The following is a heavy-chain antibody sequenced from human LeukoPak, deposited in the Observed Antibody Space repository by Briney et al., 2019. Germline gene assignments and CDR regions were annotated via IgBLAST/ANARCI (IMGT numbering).Heavy chain of an antibody. Sequence: SETLSLTCTVSGGSISSSSYYWGWIRQPPGKGLEWIGSIYYSGSTYYNPSLKSRVTISVDTSKNQFSLKLSSVTAADTAVYYCARGRWDDSSGYYPSGCFDYWGQGTLVTVSS. V-gene: IGHV4-39*07. CDR1: GGSISSSSYY. J-gene: IGHJ4*02. CDR2: IYYSGST. D-gene: IGHD3-22*01. CDR3: ARGRWDDSSGYYPSGCFDY.